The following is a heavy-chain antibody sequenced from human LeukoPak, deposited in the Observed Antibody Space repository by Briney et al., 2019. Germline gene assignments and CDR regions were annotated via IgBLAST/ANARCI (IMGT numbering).Heavy chain of an antibody. D-gene: IGHD5-24*01. CDR1: GFTFSSYA. Sequence: GGSLRLSCAASGFTFSSYAMSWVRQAPGKGLEWVAVISYDGSNKYYADSVKGRFTISRDNSKNTLYLQMNSLRAEDTAVYYCAKEFNGYNSPYYFDYWGQGTLVTVSS. V-gene: IGHV3-30*18. J-gene: IGHJ4*02. CDR2: ISYDGSNK. CDR3: AKEFNGYNSPYYFDY.